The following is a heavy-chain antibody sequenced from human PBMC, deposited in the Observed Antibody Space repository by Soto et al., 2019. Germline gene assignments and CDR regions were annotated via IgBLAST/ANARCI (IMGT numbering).Heavy chain of an antibody. CDR2: INHSGST. V-gene: IGHV4-34*01. CDR1: GRSFSGYY. CDR3: ARVVAAAAPFDY. J-gene: IGHJ4*02. D-gene: IGHD6-13*01. Sequence: QVQLQQWGAGLLKPSETLSLTCAVYGRSFSGYYWSWIRQPPGKGLEWIGEINHSGSTNYNPSLKSRVTISVDTSKNQFSLKLSSVTAADTAVYYCARVVAAAAPFDYWGQGTLVTVSS.